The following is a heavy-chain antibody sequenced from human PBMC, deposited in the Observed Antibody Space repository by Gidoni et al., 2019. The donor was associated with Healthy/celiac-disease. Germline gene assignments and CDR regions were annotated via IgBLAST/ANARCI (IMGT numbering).Heavy chain of an antibody. V-gene: IGHV3-30*18. D-gene: IGHD2-21*01. CDR2: ISYDGSNK. J-gene: IGHJ4*02. CDR1: GFTFSSYG. CDR3: AKDPFNSKSPGYYFDY. Sequence: QVQLVESGGGVVQPGRSLRLSCAASGFTFSSYGMHWVRQAPGKGLEWVAVISYDGSNKYYADSVKGRFTISRDNSKNTLYLQMNSLRAEDTAVYYCAKDPFNSKSPGYYFDYWGQGTLVTVSS.